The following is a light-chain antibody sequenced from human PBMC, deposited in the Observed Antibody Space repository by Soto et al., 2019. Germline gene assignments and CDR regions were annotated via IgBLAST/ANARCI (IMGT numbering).Light chain of an antibody. CDR3: QQYGSSPWT. V-gene: IGKV3-20*01. J-gene: IGKJ1*01. CDR2: GAS. Sequence: EIVLTQSPGTLSLSPGERATLSCRASQSVSSSYLAWYQQKPGQAPRLLIYGASSRATGIPDRFSGSRSGTDFTLTLSRLEPEDFAVYYCQQYGSSPWTFGQGTKVAIK. CDR1: QSVSSSY.